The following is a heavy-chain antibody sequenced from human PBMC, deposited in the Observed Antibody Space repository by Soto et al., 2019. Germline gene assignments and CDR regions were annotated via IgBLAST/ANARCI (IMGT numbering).Heavy chain of an antibody. CDR3: AKHSRETTTCCGED. CDR2: VSNSGSST. J-gene: IGHJ4*02. CDR1: VFTFRDYA. Sequence: LRLSCAASVFTFRDYAMSWVRQAPGRGLEWVSGVSNSGSSTYYADSVKGRFTISRDNSKNTLYLQMNSLRAEDTAVYYCAKHSRETTTCCGEDWGQGTRVTVSS. V-gene: IGHV3-23*01. D-gene: IGHD2-2*01.